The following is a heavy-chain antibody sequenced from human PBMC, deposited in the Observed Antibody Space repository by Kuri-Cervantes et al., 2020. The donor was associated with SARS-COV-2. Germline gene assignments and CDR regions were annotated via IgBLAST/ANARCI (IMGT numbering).Heavy chain of an antibody. D-gene: IGHD1-26*01. CDR1: GFTFSSYE. CDR2: ISSSGSTI. J-gene: IGHJ4*02. CDR3: ARAPSGSPTDY. V-gene: IGHV3-48*03. Sequence: GESLKISCAASGFTFSSYEMNWVRQAPGRGLEWVSYISSSGSTIYYADSVKGRFTISRDNSKNTLYLQMNSLRVEDTAVYFCARAPSGSPTDYWGQGTRVTVSS.